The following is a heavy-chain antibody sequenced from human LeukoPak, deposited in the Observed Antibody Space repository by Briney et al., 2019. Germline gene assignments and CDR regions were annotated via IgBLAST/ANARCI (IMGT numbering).Heavy chain of an antibody. CDR2: ISYDGSNK. J-gene: IGHJ4*02. D-gene: IGHD4-11*01. CDR1: KFTFSHYG. Sequence: GGSLRLSCTASKFTFSHYGMQWVRQAPGKGLEWVAVISYDGSNKYYADSVKGRFTISRDNSKNTLYLQMNSLRAEDTAVYYCALQGDYWGQGTLVTVSS. V-gene: IGHV3-30*03. CDR3: ALQGDY.